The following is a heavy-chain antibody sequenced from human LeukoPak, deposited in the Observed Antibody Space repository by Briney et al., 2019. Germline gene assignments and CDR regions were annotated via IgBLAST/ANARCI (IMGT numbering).Heavy chain of an antibody. Sequence: GGSLRLSCAASGFTFSHYSMNWVRQAPGKGLEWVSSISSSSSYIYYADSVKGRFTISRDNAKNSLYLQMNSLRAEDTAVYYCARDILAAAGGPIYGMDVWGQGTTVTVSS. D-gene: IGHD6-13*01. CDR3: ARDILAAAGGPIYGMDV. J-gene: IGHJ6*02. CDR1: GFTFSHYS. CDR2: ISSSSSYI. V-gene: IGHV3-21*01.